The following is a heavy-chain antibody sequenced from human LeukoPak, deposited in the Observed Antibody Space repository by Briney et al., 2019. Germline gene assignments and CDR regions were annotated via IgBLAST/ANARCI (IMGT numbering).Heavy chain of an antibody. CDR2: IIPIFGTA. V-gene: IGHV1-69*05. J-gene: IGHJ4*02. Sequence: SVKVSCKASGGTFSSYAISWVRQAPGQGLEWMGGIIPIFGTANYAQKFQGRVTITTDESTSTAYMELSSLRSEDTAVYYCARGDAKGYSGYACQDYWGQGTLVTVSS. CDR1: GGTFSSYA. D-gene: IGHD5-12*01. CDR3: ARGDAKGYSGYACQDY.